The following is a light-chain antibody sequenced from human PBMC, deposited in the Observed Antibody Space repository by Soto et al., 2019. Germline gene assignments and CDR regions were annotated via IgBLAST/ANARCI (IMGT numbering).Light chain of an antibody. CDR2: KAS. Sequence: DIQMTQSPSTLSASVGDRVTITCRASQTISSWLAWYQQKPGKAPKLLIYKASTLKSGVPSRFSGSGSGTDFTLTISRLQPDDFAPHYCQHYNSYSDAFGEGTKVELK. J-gene: IGKJ1*01. CDR1: QTISSW. V-gene: IGKV1-5*03. CDR3: QHYNSYSDA.